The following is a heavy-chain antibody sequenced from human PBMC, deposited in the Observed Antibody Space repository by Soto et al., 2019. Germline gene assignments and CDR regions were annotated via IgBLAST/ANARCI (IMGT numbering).Heavy chain of an antibody. Sequence: GASLKISCKGSGYSFVSYWMAWLRQMPGKGLEWMGSIYPGDSDTTYSPSIQGQVTISADKSSTTVYLQWNTLKASDTAMYYCAKTDGYEVEYWGQGTQVTVSS. CDR2: IYPGDSDT. D-gene: IGHD5-18*01. V-gene: IGHV5-51*01. J-gene: IGHJ4*02. CDR1: GYSFVSYW. CDR3: AKTDGYEVEY.